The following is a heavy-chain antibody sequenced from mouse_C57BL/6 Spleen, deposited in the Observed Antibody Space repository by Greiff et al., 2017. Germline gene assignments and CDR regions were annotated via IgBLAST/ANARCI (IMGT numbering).Heavy chain of an antibody. J-gene: IGHJ2*01. CDR3: ARASYYYGSSSFYYFDY. D-gene: IGHD1-1*01. V-gene: IGHV2-2*01. CDR2: IWSGGST. Sequence: QVQLQQSGPGLVQPSQSLSITCTVSGFSLTSYGVHWVRQSPGKGLEWLGVIWSGGSTDYNAAFISRLSISKDNSKSQVFFKMNSLQADDTAIYYCARASYYYGSSSFYYFDYWGQGTTLTVSS. CDR1: GFSLTSYG.